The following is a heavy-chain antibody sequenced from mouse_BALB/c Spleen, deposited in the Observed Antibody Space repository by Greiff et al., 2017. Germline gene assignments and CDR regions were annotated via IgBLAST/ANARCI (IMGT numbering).Heavy chain of an antibody. J-gene: IGHJ2*01. V-gene: IGHV5-9-3*01. Sequence: VQLKESGGGLVKPGGSLKLSCAASGFTFSSYAMSWVRQTPEKRLEWVATISSGGSYTYYPDSVKGRFTISRDNAKNTLYLQMSSLRSEDTAMYYCARRGDGYYFDYWGQGTTLTVSS. CDR3: ARRGDGYYFDY. D-gene: IGHD2-3*01. CDR1: GFTFSSYA. CDR2: ISSGGSYT.